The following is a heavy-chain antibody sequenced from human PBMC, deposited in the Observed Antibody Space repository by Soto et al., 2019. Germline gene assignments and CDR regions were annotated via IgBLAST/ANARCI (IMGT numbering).Heavy chain of an antibody. J-gene: IGHJ4*02. CDR2: NHNGRIT. CDR1: GDSLTRNY. D-gene: IGHD2-8*02. CDR3: TSSFSGGFSY. V-gene: IGHV4-59*01. Sequence: QVQLQESGPGLVKPSETLSLTCTVSGDSLTRNYWSWIRQPPGKGLEWRAYNHNGRITNYNPSLISGVAISLLQSKSQYSLTLNSVTAAEPAVYYCTSSFSGGFSYWGQGTLVTVSS.